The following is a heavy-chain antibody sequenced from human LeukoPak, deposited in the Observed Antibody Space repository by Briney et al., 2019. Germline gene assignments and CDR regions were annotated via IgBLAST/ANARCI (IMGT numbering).Heavy chain of an antibody. CDR2: IIPIFGTA. CDR3: ATTEIQLWFFPPPYYYGMDV. CDR1: GGTFGSYI. V-gene: IGHV1-69*13. Sequence: GTSLKVSRKASGGTFGSYIISRVRQAPGQGLEWVGGIIPIFGTANYAQKFQGRVTITADESTSTAYMELSSLRSEDTAVYYCATTEIQLWFFPPPYYYGMDVWGKGTTVTVSS. D-gene: IGHD5-18*01. J-gene: IGHJ6*04.